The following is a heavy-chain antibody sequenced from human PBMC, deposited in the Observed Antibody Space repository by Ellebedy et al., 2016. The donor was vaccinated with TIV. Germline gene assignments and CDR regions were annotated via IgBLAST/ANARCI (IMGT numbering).Heavy chain of an antibody. Sequence: GESLKISCAASGFTFSDLTMAWVRQAPGKGLEWVSSITRTADRTNYADSVKGRFTISRDNSKNTLHLQMNSLRPEDTAVYYCARGSSKVSLDNWGQGTLVTVSS. CDR3: ARGSSKVSLDN. CDR1: GFTFSDLT. V-gene: IGHV3-23*01. D-gene: IGHD2-2*01. J-gene: IGHJ4*02. CDR2: ITRTADRT.